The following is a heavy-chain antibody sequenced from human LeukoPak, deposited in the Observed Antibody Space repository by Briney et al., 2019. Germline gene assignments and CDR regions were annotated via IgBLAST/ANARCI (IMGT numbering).Heavy chain of an antibody. D-gene: IGHD3-10*01. CDR3: ARVGDYYGSGTLFFDP. CDR2: IYYSGST. Sequence: TTSETLSLICTVSGGSISSSSYYWGWIRQPPGKGLEWIGSIYYSGSTYYNPSLKSRVTISVDTSKNQFSLKLSSVTAADTAVYYCARVGDYYGSGTLFFDPWGQGTLVTVSS. J-gene: IGHJ5*02. CDR1: GGSISSSSYY. V-gene: IGHV4-39*07.